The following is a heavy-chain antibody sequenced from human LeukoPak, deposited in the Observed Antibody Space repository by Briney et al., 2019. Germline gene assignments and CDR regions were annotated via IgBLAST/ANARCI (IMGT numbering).Heavy chain of an antibody. Sequence: GGSLRLSCAASGFTFSSDWMSWVRQAPGKGLEWVANIKQDGSEKYYVDSVKGRFTISRDNAKNSLYLQMNSLRAEDTAVYYCARDSDYYYYYYMDVWGKGTTVTVSS. V-gene: IGHV3-7*01. CDR1: GFTFSSDW. CDR2: IKQDGSEK. J-gene: IGHJ6*03. CDR3: ARDSDYYYYYYMDV.